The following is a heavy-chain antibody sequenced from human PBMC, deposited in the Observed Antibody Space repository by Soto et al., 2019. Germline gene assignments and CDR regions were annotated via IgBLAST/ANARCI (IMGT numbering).Heavy chain of an antibody. CDR3: ARMRCSGGSCYSSWFDP. J-gene: IGHJ5*02. V-gene: IGHV4-31*03. CDR1: GGSISSGGYY. D-gene: IGHD2-15*01. CDR2: IYYSGST. Sequence: QVQLQESGPGLVKPSQTLSLTCTVSGGSISSGGYYWSWIHQHPGKGLEWIGYIYYSGSTYYNPSLKSRVTITVDTSKNQFSLKLSSVTAADTAVYYCARMRCSGGSCYSSWFDPWGQGTLVTVSS.